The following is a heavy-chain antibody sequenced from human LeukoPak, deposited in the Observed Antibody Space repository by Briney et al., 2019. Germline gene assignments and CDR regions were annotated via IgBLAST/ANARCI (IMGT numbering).Heavy chain of an antibody. CDR1: GFTYSSYW. CDR2: IKQDGSEK. J-gene: IGHJ4*02. D-gene: IGHD6-6*01. Sequence: GGSLRLSCAASGFTYSSYWMSWIRQAPGKGLEWVANIKQDGSEKYYVDSVKGRFTISRDNAKNSLYLQMNSLRSEDTAVYYCARDGSSKGFDYWGQGTLVTVSS. V-gene: IGHV3-7*01. CDR3: ARDGSSKGFDY.